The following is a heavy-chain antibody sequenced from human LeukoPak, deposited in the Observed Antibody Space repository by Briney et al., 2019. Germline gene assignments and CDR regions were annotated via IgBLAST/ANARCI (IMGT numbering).Heavy chain of an antibody. CDR2: ISYDGSNK. D-gene: IGHD3-3*01. CDR3: ATGGKFDFWSGYHIDN. CDR1: GFTFSSNA. V-gene: IGHV3-30*04. Sequence: GRSLRLSCEVSGFTFSSNAMHWVRQAPGKGLEWVAVISYDGSNKNFADSVKGRFTVSRDNSKHTLYLHMNNLRSDDTAMYYCATGGKFDFWSGYHIDNWGQGTLVTVSS. J-gene: IGHJ4*02.